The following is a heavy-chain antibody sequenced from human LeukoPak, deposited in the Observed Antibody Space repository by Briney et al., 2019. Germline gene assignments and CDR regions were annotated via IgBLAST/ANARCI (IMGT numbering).Heavy chain of an antibody. V-gene: IGHV3-21*01. Sequence: PEGSLRLSCAASGFTFSSYSMNWVRQAPGKGLEWVSSISSSSSYIYYADSVKGRFTISRDNAKNSLYLQMNSLRAEDTAVYYCARESPPRGYCSGGSCYADYWGQGTLVTVSS. J-gene: IGHJ4*02. D-gene: IGHD2-15*01. CDR1: GFTFSSYS. CDR2: ISSSSSYI. CDR3: ARESPPRGYCSGGSCYADY.